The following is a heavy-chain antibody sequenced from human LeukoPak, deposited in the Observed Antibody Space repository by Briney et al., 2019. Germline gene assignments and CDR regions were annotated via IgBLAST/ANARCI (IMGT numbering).Heavy chain of an antibody. Sequence: PGGSLRLSCAASGFTFSGYWMHWVRQAPGKGLVWVSGINSDGSGTSYADSVKGRFTISRDNAKNTLYLQMNSLRAEDTAVYYCARGYYGSGSYYNAYYFDYWGQGTLVTVSS. CDR1: GFTFSGYW. CDR3: ARGYYGSGSYYNAYYFDY. CDR2: INSDGSGT. J-gene: IGHJ4*02. V-gene: IGHV3-74*01. D-gene: IGHD3-10*01.